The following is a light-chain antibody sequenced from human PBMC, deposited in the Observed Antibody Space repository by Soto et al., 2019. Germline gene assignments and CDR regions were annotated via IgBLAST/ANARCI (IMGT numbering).Light chain of an antibody. V-gene: IGLV2-8*01. CDR1: SSDVGGYNY. CDR2: EVS. CDR3: SSYAGSNRGV. J-gene: IGLJ2*01. Sequence: QSVLTQPPSASGSPGQSVTISCTGTSSDVGGYNYVSWYQQHPGKAPKLMIYEVSKRPSGVPDRFSGSKSGNTASLTVSGLQAEDEADYCCSSYAGSNRGVFGGGTKLTVL.